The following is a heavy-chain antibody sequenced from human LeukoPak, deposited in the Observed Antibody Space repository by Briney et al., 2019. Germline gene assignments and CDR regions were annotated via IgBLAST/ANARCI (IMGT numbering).Heavy chain of an antibody. CDR3: AKDPVRDIVLMVYAL. CDR1: GFTFSTYS. V-gene: IGHV3-21*04. Sequence: KTGGSLRLSCAASGFTFSTYSMNWVRQAPGKGLEWVSSISISSSYIYYADSVKGRFTISRDNSKNTLYLQMNSLRAEDTAVYYCAKDPVRDIVLMVYALWGQGTLVTVSS. D-gene: IGHD2-8*01. J-gene: IGHJ4*02. CDR2: ISISSSYI.